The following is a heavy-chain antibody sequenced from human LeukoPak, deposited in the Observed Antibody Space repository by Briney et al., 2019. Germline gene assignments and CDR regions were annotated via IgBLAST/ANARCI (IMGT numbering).Heavy chain of an antibody. CDR2: INWNGGST. V-gene: IGHV3-20*01. Sequence: GGSLRLSCAVAAFSFSDYGISCVRQAPGKGLEWVSGINWNGGSTGYADSVKGRFTISRDNAKNSLYLQMNSLRAEDTALYHCARGSGSSSWYAAFDYWGQGTLVTVSS. CDR3: ARGSGSSSWYAAFDY. D-gene: IGHD6-13*01. CDR1: AFSFSDYG. J-gene: IGHJ4*02.